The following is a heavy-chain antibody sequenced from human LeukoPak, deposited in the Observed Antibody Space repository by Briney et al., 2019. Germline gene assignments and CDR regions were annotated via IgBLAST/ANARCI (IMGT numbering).Heavy chain of an antibody. CDR2: INPNSGGT. V-gene: IGHV1-2*06. Sequence: EASVKVSCKASGYTFTGYYMHWVRQAPGQGLEWMGRINPNSGGTNYAQKFQGRVTMTRDTSISTAYMELSRLRSDDTAVYYCARDFSKWLVPGYWGQGTLVTVSS. CDR3: ARDFSKWLVPGY. CDR1: GYTFTGYY. D-gene: IGHD6-19*01. J-gene: IGHJ4*02.